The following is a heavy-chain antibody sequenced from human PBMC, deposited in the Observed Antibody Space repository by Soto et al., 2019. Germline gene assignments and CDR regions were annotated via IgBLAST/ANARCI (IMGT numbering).Heavy chain of an antibody. CDR3: ARGRDSSSSAGLDY. Sequence: QVQLVESGGGVVQPGRSLRLSCAASGFTFSSYGMHWVRQAPGKGLEWVAVIWYDGSNKYYADSVKGRFTISRDNSKNTLYLQMNSLRAEDTAVYYCARGRDSSSSAGLDYWGQGTLVTVSS. CDR2: IWYDGSNK. D-gene: IGHD6-6*01. J-gene: IGHJ4*02. CDR1: GFTFSSYG. V-gene: IGHV3-33*01.